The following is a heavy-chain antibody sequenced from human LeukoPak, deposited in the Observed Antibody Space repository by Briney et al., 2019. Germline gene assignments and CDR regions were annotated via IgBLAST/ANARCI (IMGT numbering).Heavy chain of an antibody. J-gene: IGHJ4*02. Sequence: SETLSLTCTVSGGSISSYYWSWIRRPPGKGLEWIGEINHSGSTNYNPSLKSRVTISVDTSKNQFSLKLSSVTAAGTAVYYCARGRTVTIDYWGQGTLVTVSS. D-gene: IGHD4-17*01. CDR2: INHSGST. V-gene: IGHV4-34*01. CDR3: ARGRTVTIDY. CDR1: GGSISSYY.